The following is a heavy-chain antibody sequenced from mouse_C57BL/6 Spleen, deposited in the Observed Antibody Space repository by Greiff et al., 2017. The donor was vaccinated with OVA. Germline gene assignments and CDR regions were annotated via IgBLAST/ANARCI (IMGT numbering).Heavy chain of an antibody. D-gene: IGHD1-2*01. V-gene: IGHV1-64*01. CDR3: AREGALLRAMDY. J-gene: IGHJ4*01. CDR2: IHPNSGST. Sequence: QVQLKQPGAELVKPGASVKLSCKASGYTFTSYWMHWVKQRPGQGLEWIGMIHPNSGSTNYNEKFKSKATLTVDKSSSTAYMQLSSLTSEDSAVYYCAREGALLRAMDYWGQGTSVTVSS. CDR1: GYTFTSYW.